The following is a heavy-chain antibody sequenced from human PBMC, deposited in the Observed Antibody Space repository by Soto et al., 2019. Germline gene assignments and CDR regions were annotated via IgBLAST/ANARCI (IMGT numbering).Heavy chain of an antibody. D-gene: IGHD2-21*02. CDR1: GFTFSSYG. Sequence: QVQLVESGGGVVQPGRSLRLSCAASGFTFSSYGMHWVRQAPDKGLEWVAVIWYDGSNKYYADSVKGRFTISRDNSKNTLYLQMNGLRAEDTAVYYCARDVCGGACSFFDYWGQGTLVTVSS. J-gene: IGHJ4*02. CDR2: IWYDGSNK. V-gene: IGHV3-33*01. CDR3: ARDVCGGACSFFDY.